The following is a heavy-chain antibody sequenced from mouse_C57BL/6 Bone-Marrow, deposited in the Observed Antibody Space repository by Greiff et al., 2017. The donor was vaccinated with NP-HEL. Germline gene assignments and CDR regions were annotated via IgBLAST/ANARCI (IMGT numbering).Heavy chain of an antibody. J-gene: IGHJ2*01. CDR3: ASLTKGY. Sequence: VQLQQSGPGLVQPSQSLSITCTVSGFSLTSYGVHWVRQSPGKGLEWLGVLWSGGSTDYNAAFISRLSISKDNSKSQVFFKMNSLQADDTAIYYCASLTKGYWGQGTTLTVSS. CDR2: LWSGGST. D-gene: IGHD1-3*01. V-gene: IGHV2-2*01. CDR1: GFSLTSYG.